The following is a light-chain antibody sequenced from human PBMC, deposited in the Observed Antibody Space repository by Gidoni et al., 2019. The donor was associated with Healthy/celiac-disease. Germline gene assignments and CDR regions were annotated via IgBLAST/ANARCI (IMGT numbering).Light chain of an antibody. Sequence: QSVLTQPPSASGTPGQRVTISCSGSSSNIGSTTVNWYQQLPGTAPKLLIYSNNKQPSGVPDRFPGSNSGPSASLAIIGLQSEDEADYYCAAWDDSLNGRVFGGGTKLTVL. CDR2: SNN. J-gene: IGLJ2*01. CDR1: SSNIGSTT. CDR3: AAWDDSLNGRV. V-gene: IGLV1-44*01.